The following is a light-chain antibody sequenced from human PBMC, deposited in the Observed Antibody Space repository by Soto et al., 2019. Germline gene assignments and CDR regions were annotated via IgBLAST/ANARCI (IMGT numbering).Light chain of an antibody. J-gene: IGKJ1*01. CDR3: QQYNNWPRT. Sequence: EIVMKQSPATLSVSPGERATLSCRASQSVSSTLAWYQQKPGQAPRLLIYGASTRATGIPARFSGSGSGTDFTLTISSLQSEDFAVYYCQQYNNWPRTLGQGTKVEIK. CDR2: GAS. CDR1: QSVSST. V-gene: IGKV3-15*01.